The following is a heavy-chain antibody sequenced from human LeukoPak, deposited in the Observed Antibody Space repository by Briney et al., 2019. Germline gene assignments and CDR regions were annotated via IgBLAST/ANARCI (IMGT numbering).Heavy chain of an antibody. V-gene: IGHV1-2*04. CDR3: ARGGNIVGATKRTDFDY. CDR1: GYTITDYY. D-gene: IGHD1-26*01. J-gene: IGHJ4*02. CDR2: IIPNTGGT. Sequence: ASVKVSCKASGYTITDYYLHWVRQAPGQGLEWMGWIIPNTGGTNYAQKFQGWVTMTRDTSISTAYMELSRLRSDDTAVYYCARGGNIVGATKRTDFDYWGQGTLVTVSS.